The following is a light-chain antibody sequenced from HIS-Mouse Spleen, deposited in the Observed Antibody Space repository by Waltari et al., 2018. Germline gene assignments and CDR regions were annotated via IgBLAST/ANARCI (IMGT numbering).Light chain of an antibody. CDR3: QQRSNWPPIT. J-gene: IGKJ5*01. V-gene: IGKV3-11*01. CDR2: DAS. Sequence: EIVLTQSQATLSLSPGERATLPCRASQSVSSYLAWYQQKPGQAPRLLIYDASNMATGIPARFSGSGSGTDFTLTISSLEPEDFAVYYCQQRSNWPPITFGQGTRLEIK. CDR1: QSVSSY.